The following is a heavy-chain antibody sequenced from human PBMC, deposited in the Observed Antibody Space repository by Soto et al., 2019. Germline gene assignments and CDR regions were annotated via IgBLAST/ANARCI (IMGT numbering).Heavy chain of an antibody. V-gene: IGHV4-59*08. D-gene: IGHD5-18*01. Sequence: QVQLQESGPGLVKPSETLSLTCTVSGGSISSYYWSWIRQPPGKGLEWIGYIYYSGSTYYSPSLKSRATISVDTSKNQFSLKLNSVTAADTAVYYCVRGDRYTPGAFDIWGQGTMVPVSS. J-gene: IGHJ3*02. CDR3: VRGDRYTPGAFDI. CDR2: IYYSGST. CDR1: GGSISSYY.